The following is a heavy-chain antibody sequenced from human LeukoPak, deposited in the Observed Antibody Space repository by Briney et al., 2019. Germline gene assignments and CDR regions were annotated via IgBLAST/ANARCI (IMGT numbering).Heavy chain of an antibody. Sequence: GASVKASCKASGGTFSSYAISWVRQAPGQGLEWMGGIIPIFGTANYAQKFQGRVTITADESTSTAYMELSSLRSEDTAVYYCAGGEDIVVVPAAIKGYAFDIWGQGTMVTVSS. V-gene: IGHV1-69*13. CDR3: AGGEDIVVVPAAIKGYAFDI. CDR1: GGTFSSYA. D-gene: IGHD2-2*01. CDR2: IIPIFGTA. J-gene: IGHJ3*02.